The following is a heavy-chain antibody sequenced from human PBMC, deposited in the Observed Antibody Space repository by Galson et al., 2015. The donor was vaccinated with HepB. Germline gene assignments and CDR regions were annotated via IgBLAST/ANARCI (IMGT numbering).Heavy chain of an antibody. D-gene: IGHD4-17*01. CDR2: IRSKTYTYAT. J-gene: IGHJ4*02. CDR3: TRRSDYGDYIDY. V-gene: IGHV3-73*01. CDR1: GFSFSGSA. Sequence: SLRLSCAASGFSFSGSAMHWVRQSSARGLEWVGRIRSKTYTYATEYAASVKGRFTISRDEPKNTAFLQMKSLKSEDTAVYYCTRRSDYGDYIDYWGQGTLVTVSS.